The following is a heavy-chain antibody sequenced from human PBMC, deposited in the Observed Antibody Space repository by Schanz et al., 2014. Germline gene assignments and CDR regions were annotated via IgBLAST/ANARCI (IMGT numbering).Heavy chain of an antibody. V-gene: IGHV5-10-1*03. CDR2: IDPTDSDT. Sequence: EVQLVQSGAEVKKPGESLRISCKGSGYSFTSYWITWVRQKPGKGLEWMGRIDPTDSDTNYNPSFQGHVTFSVDKSISTASLQWSSLKASDTAIYYCARQALGDDYWGQGTLVTVSS. J-gene: IGHJ4*02. CDR1: GYSFTSYW. CDR3: ARQALGDDY.